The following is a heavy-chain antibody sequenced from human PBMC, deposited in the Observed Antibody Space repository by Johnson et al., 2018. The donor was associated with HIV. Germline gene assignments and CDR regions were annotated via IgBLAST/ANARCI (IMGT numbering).Heavy chain of an antibody. Sequence: VQLVESGGGLVQPGGSLRLSCAASGFTVSSNYMSWVRQAPGKGLEWVSVIYSGGSTYYAASVKGRFTISRDNSKNTLYLQMNSLRAEDTAVYYCARSGWYLSYAFDIWGQGTMVTVSS. CDR3: ARSGWYLSYAFDI. V-gene: IGHV3-66*01. J-gene: IGHJ3*02. D-gene: IGHD6-19*01. CDR1: GFTVSSNY. CDR2: IYSGGST.